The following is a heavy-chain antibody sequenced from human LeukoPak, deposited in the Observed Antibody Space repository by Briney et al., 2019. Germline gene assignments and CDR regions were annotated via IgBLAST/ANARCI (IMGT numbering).Heavy chain of an antibody. CDR3: ARSRGGPTVTTSGTVDY. CDR1: GYTFTSDG. CDR2: ISAYNSNT. V-gene: IGHV1-18*01. Sequence: ASVKLSCKASGYTFTSDGISWVRQAPGQRLKGMGWISAYNSNTDYAQKIQGRVTMTTDTSTSTAYMELRSLRSDDTAVYYCARSRGGPTVTTSGTVDYWGQGTLVTVSS. J-gene: IGHJ4*02. D-gene: IGHD4-17*01.